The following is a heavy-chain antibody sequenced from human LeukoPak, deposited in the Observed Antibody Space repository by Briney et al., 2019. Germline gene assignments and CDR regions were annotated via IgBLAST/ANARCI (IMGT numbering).Heavy chain of an antibody. Sequence: PSETLSLTCTVSGGSISSYYWSWIRQPPGKGLEWIGYIYYSGSTNYNPSLKSRVTISVDTSKNQFSLKLSSVTAADTAVYYCARERRMVRGVIGLDPWGQGTLVTVSS. CDR2: IYYSGST. D-gene: IGHD3-10*01. V-gene: IGHV4-59*12. CDR3: ARERRMVRGVIGLDP. CDR1: GGSISSYY. J-gene: IGHJ5*02.